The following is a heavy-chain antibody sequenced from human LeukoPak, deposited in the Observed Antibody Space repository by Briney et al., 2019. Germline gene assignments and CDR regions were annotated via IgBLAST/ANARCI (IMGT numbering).Heavy chain of an antibody. J-gene: IGHJ4*02. Sequence: SETLSLTCTVSGGSISSGSYYWSWIRQPAGKGLEWIGRIYTSGSTNYNPSLKSRVTISVDTSKNQFSLKLSSVTAADTAVYYCARSIMDTAMVADFDYWGQGTLVTVSS. CDR3: ARSIMDTAMVADFDY. D-gene: IGHD5-18*01. CDR1: GGSISSGSYY. CDR2: IYTSGST. V-gene: IGHV4-61*02.